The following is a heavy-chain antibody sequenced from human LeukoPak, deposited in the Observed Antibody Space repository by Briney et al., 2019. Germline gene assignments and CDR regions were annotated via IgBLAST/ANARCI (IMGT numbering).Heavy chain of an antibody. J-gene: IGHJ4*02. CDR2: INNDGNR. D-gene: IGHD6-13*01. CDR3: ASGYSSSWYAGYLFDY. V-gene: IGHV4-59*01. Sequence: SETLSLTCTVSGDSTTDYYWNWIRQPPGKGLEWIANINNDGNRKSNPSLKSRVTISLDTSKNQFSLRLSSMTAADTAVYYCASGYSSSWYAGYLFDYWGQGTLVTVSS. CDR1: GDSTTDYY.